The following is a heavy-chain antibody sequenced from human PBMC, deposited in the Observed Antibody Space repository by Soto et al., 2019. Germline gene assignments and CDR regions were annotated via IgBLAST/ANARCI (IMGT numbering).Heavy chain of an antibody. CDR2: IYSRAST. V-gene: IGHV4-39*07. CDR1: GGSVSSSRCY. Sequence: ASETLSRTCTVSGGSVSSSRCYSGWIRQPPGKGLEWIGSIYSRASTYSNTSVKSRVTISLDTSKTQFSLKLSSVTAADTAVYYCARERISSYGLDVWGQGTTVTVSS. J-gene: IGHJ6*02. CDR3: ARERISSYGLDV. D-gene: IGHD2-2*01.